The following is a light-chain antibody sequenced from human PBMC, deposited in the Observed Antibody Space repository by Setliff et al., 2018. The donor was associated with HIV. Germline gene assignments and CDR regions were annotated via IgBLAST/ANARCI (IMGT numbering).Light chain of an antibody. CDR2: DVS. Sequence: QFALTQPASVSGSPGQSITISCTGTSSDVGTYNFVSWYQQHPGKAPKLMIYDVSNRPSGVSNRFSGSKSGNTASLTISGLQAEDEADYYCSSYTSSTPLYVFGTGTKVTVL. CDR3: SSYTSSTPLYV. CDR1: SSDVGTYNF. J-gene: IGLJ1*01. V-gene: IGLV2-14*03.